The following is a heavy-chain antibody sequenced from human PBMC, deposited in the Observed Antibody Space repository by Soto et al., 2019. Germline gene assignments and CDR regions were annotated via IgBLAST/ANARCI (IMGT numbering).Heavy chain of an antibody. J-gene: IGHJ6*02. CDR1: GDTFSSYA. Sequence: QVQLVQSGAEAKKPGSSVKVSCKTSGDTFSSYAISWVRQAPGQGLEWMGGIVPLFRTTNYAQKFQGRVTIAADTSTYTVYMELRGLRSGDTAVYYGARGGYSSTWSNLLDRSGLDVWGQGTTVTVSS. CDR2: IVPLFRTT. CDR3: ARGGYSSTWSNLLDRSGLDV. V-gene: IGHV1-69*06. D-gene: IGHD2-2*01.